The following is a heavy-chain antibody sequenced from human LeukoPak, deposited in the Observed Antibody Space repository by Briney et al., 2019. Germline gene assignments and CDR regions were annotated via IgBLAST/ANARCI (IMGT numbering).Heavy chain of an antibody. CDR3: AKDCGWYFDYYYYGMDV. CDR2: IKQDGSEK. CDR1: RFTFSSYW. D-gene: IGHD6-19*01. J-gene: IGHJ6*02. V-gene: IGHV3-7*01. Sequence: GGSLRLSCAASRFTFSSYWMSWVRQAPGKGLEWVANIKQDGSEKYYVDSVKGRFTISRDNAKNSLYLQMNSLRAEDTAVYYCAKDCGWYFDYYYYGMDVWGQGTTVTVSS.